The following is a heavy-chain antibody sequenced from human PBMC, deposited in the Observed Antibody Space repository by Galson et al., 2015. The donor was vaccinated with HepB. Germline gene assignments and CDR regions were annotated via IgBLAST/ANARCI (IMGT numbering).Heavy chain of an antibody. CDR2: ISGSGGST. V-gene: IGHV3-23*01. CDR3: AKFWGTSFWSDAFHI. J-gene: IGHJ3*02. D-gene: IGHD2-2*01. Sequence: SLRLSCAASGFTFSSYAMTWVRQAPGKGLEWVSVISGSGGSTYYADSVKGRFTTSRDNSKNTLYLQMNSLRAEDTAVYYCAKFWGTSFWSDAFHIWGQGTMVTVSS. CDR1: GFTFSSYA.